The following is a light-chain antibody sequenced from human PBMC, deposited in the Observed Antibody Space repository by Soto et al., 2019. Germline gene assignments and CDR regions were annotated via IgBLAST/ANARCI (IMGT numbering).Light chain of an antibody. CDR1: QRISGW. J-gene: IGKJ1*01. CDR3: QQSDSFSVP. Sequence: IHRTQSPSTLSASVRDTVNITCRASQRISGWLAWHQQKPGKAPKLLIYDVSALKRGVPQRFSGSGSGTEFTLTISSLQPEDFAPYYCQQSDSFSVPFGQRTKVDIK. V-gene: IGKV1-5*01. CDR2: DVS.